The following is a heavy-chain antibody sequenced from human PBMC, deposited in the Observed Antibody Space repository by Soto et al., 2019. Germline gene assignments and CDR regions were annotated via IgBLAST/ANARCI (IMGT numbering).Heavy chain of an antibody. J-gene: IGHJ6*02. Sequence: GGSLRLSCAVSGFTFSNYYIHWVRQAPGRGLEWVSSIRSGRDTFYADSVKGRFSISRDDATSSVSLQMNSLRGEDTAVYFCAREETAWPLAYGLDVWGQGTTVTVSS. CDR2: IRSGRDT. CDR1: GFTFSNYY. D-gene: IGHD2-21*02. V-gene: IGHV3-21*01. CDR3: AREETAWPLAYGLDV.